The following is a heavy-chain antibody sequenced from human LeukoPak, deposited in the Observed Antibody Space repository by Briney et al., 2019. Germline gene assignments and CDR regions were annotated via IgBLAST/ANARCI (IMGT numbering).Heavy chain of an antibody. D-gene: IGHD3-22*01. CDR3: ARDSDYYDSSGYYHNWFDP. CDR2: IYYSGST. CDR1: GGSISSYY. V-gene: IGHV4-59*01. Sequence: SETLSLTCTVSGGSISSYYWSWIRQPPGKGPELIGYIYYSGSTNYNPSLKSRVTISVDTSKNQFSLKLSSVTAADTAVYYCARDSDYYDSSGYYHNWFDPWGQGTLVTVSS. J-gene: IGHJ5*02.